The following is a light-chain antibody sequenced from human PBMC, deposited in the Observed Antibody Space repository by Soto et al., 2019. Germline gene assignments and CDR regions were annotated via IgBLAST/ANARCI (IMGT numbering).Light chain of an antibody. CDR3: AAWDGSLNAYV. J-gene: IGLJ1*01. V-gene: IGLV1-44*01. Sequence: QSVLTQPPSASGTPGQRVTISCSGSSSNIGSNAVNWYQQFPGTAPKLLIYTDNQRPSGVPDRFSGSKSGTSASLAISGLQSADEADYFCAAWDGSLNAYVFGTGTKLTVL. CDR1: SSNIGSNA. CDR2: TDN.